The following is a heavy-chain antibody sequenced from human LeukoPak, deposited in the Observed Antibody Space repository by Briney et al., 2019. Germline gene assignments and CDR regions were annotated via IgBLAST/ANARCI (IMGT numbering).Heavy chain of an antibody. CDR3: AGSVPAPKEFAF. CDR2: IYTSGTT. D-gene: IGHD2-2*01. J-gene: IGHJ4*02. CDR1: GVSISTYY. V-gene: IGHV4-4*09. Sequence: PSETLSLTCIVPGVSISTYYWSWIRQPPGKGLEWVGYIYTSGTTNYKPALRSRVTMPADTPKNHFSLHLNPVTAADTAVYYCAGSVPAPKEFAFWGQGALVTVSS.